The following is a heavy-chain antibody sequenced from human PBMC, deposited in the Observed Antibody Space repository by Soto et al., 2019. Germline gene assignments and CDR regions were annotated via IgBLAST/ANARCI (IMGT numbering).Heavy chain of an antibody. CDR3: AKPPIAVAGHDAFDI. CDR2: ISYDGSNK. J-gene: IGHJ3*02. D-gene: IGHD6-19*01. Sequence: QVQLVESGGCVVQPGRSLRLSCAASGFTFSSYGMHWVRQAPGKGLEWVAVISYDGSNKYYADSVKGRFTISRDNSKNTLYLQMNSLRAEDTAVYYCAKPPIAVAGHDAFDIWGQGTMVTVSS. CDR1: GFTFSSYG. V-gene: IGHV3-30*18.